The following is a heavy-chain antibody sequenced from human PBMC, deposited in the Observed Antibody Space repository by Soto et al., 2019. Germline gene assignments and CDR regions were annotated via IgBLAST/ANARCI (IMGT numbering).Heavy chain of an antibody. V-gene: IGHV5-51*01. CDR2: IYPGDSDT. J-gene: IGHJ3*02. CDR1: GYSFTSYW. CDR3: AINLLRYFDWSEDAFDI. Sequence: PGESLKISCKGAGYSFTSYWIGWVRQMPGKGLEWMGIIYPGDSDTRYSPSFQGQVTISADKSISTAYPQWSSLKASDTAMYYCAINLLRYFDWSEDAFDIWGQGTMVTVSS. D-gene: IGHD3-9*01.